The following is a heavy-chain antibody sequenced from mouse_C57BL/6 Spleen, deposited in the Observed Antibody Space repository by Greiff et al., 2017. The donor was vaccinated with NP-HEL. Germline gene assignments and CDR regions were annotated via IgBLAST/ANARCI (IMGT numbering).Heavy chain of an antibody. Sequence: VQLQQSGAELVRPGASVTLSCKASGYTFTDYEMHWVKQTPVHGLEWIGAIDPETGGTAYNQKFKGKAILTADKSSSTAYMELRSLTSEDSAVYYCTRSGTEGFAYWGQGTLVTVSA. D-gene: IGHD3-3*01. V-gene: IGHV1-15*01. CDR2: IDPETGGT. CDR1: GYTFTDYE. J-gene: IGHJ3*01. CDR3: TRSGTEGFAY.